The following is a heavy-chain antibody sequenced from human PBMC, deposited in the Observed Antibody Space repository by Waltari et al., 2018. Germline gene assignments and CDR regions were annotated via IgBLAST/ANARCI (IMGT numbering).Heavy chain of an antibody. Sequence: EVQLVESGGGLVQPGGSLRLSCVVSGITFSIYEMNWVRQAPGKGLEWVAYTSVSGTNIYYADSVKDRFTISRDDVKNSLFLQMNSLRAEDAGVYYCATTPRNWNYYYYGMDVWGQGTTVTVSS. CDR1: GITFSIYE. CDR2: TSVSGTNI. V-gene: IGHV3-48*03. J-gene: IGHJ6*02. CDR3: ATTPRNWNYYYYGMDV. D-gene: IGHD1-1*01.